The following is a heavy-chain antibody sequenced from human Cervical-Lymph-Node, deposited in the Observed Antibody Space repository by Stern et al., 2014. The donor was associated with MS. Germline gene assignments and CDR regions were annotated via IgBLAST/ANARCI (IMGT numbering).Heavy chain of an antibody. Sequence: QLQLQESGPGLVKPSETLSLTCTVSGASISNNPSYWAWIRQTPGKGLDWIATIYFVGPPSNTPSPRGRSTIPRDTPKNPFSLKLNSVTAADTAVYYCARQGDYYESSGYFDNWGPGTLVPVSS. CDR3: ARQGDYYESSGYFDN. CDR2: IYFVGPP. V-gene: IGHV4-39*01. D-gene: IGHD3-22*01. J-gene: IGHJ4*02. CDR1: GASISNNPSY.